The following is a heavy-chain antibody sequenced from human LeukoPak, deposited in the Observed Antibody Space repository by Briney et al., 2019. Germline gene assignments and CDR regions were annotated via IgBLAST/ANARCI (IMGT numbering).Heavy chain of an antibody. D-gene: IGHD3-10*01. CDR3: GKGGAVSSKSITLVRGTRRYNYYMDV. V-gene: IGHV3-30*18. CDR1: GFTFSNFG. J-gene: IGHJ6*03. CDR2: ISYNGNNK. Sequence: GGSLRLSCTASGFTFSNFGMHWVRQAPGKGPEWVALISYNGNNKYYADSVKGRFTVSRDNSKNTLYLQMNSLRAEDTALYYCGKGGAVSSKSITLVRGTRRYNYYMDVWGKGTTVTISS.